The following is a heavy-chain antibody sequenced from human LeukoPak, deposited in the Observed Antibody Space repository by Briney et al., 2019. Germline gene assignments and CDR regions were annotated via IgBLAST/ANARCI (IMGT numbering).Heavy chain of an antibody. J-gene: IGHJ4*02. V-gene: IGHV3-30-3*01. CDR3: VRIVGHTTTDF. CDR2: VSFDGRNK. CDR1: GFSLSSYA. Sequence: GGSLRLSCEASGFSLSSYAFHRVRQAPGKGLEWVSFVSFDGRNKSYADSVRGRFTISRDNSKNTLYLQMNSVTYEDTAVYFCVRIVGHTTTDFWGQGTIVTVSS. D-gene: IGHD1-26*01.